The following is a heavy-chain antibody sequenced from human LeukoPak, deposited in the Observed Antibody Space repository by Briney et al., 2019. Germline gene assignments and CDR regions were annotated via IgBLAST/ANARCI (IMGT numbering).Heavy chain of an antibody. CDR2: IYYSGSP. Sequence: PSETLSLTCTVSGGSINSYYWNWIRQPPGKGLELIGYIYYSGSPTYNPSLKSRVTISVDTSKNQFSLQLSSVTAADTAVYYCAGFVVVPAAIHLGAFDIWGQGTMVTVSS. CDR1: GGSINSYY. CDR3: AGFVVVPAAIHLGAFDI. J-gene: IGHJ3*02. D-gene: IGHD2-2*01. V-gene: IGHV4-59*01.